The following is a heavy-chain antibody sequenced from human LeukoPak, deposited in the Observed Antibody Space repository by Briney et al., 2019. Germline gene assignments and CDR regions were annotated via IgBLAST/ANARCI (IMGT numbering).Heavy chain of an antibody. CDR3: ARGLFDTASPGKQGVLY. D-gene: IGHD6-13*01. V-gene: IGHV1-18*01. CDR2: ISAYNGNT. CDR1: GYTFTSYG. Sequence: ASVKVSCKASGYTFTSYGISWVRQAPGQGLEWMGWISAYNGNTNYAQKLQGRVTMTTDTSTSTAYMELRSLRSDDTAVYYCARGLFDTASPGKQGVLYWGQGTLVTVSS. J-gene: IGHJ4*02.